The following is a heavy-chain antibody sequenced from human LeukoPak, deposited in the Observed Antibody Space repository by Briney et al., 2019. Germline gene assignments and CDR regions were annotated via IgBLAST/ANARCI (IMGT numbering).Heavy chain of an antibody. Sequence: GGSLRLSCAASGFTFSTYDMNWVRQAPGKGLEWVSYISRSSHIYYADSMKGRLTISRDNAKSSLYLQMDSLRDEDTAIYYCARDRAALARMGGMDVWGQGTTVTVFS. CDR2: ISRSSHI. V-gene: IGHV3-21*01. D-gene: IGHD5-12*01. J-gene: IGHJ6*02. CDR1: GFTFSTYD. CDR3: ARDRAALARMGGMDV.